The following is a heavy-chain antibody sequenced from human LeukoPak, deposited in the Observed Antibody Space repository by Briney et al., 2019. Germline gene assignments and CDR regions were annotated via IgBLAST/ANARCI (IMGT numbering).Heavy chain of an antibody. CDR2: ISGFGGST. CDR3: ARRSGSSWSSFDY. J-gene: IGHJ4*02. CDR1: GFTFNNYA. D-gene: IGHD6-13*01. V-gene: IGHV3-23*01. Sequence: GGSLRLSCAASGFTFNNYAMNWVRQAPGKGLEWVSGISGFGGSTYYAPSVKGRLTISRDNFGNMLYLHLDSLRVEETAIYYGARRSGSSWSSFDYWGQGALVTVSS.